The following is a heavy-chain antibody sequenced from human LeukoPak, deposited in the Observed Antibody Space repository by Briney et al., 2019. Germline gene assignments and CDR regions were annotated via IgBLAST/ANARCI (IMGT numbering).Heavy chain of an antibody. J-gene: IGHJ4*02. CDR3: GRLGGYSHPDH. D-gene: IGHD3-10*01. V-gene: IGHV4-39*01. CDR1: GGSISSSSYY. CDR2: IYYSGST. Sequence: SETLSLSCTVSGGSISSSSYYWGWIRQPPGKGLEWIGSIYYSGSTYYNPSLTSGVTISVDTSKNQFSLKLSSVTAADTAVYYCGRLGGYSHPDHWGQGTLVSVSS.